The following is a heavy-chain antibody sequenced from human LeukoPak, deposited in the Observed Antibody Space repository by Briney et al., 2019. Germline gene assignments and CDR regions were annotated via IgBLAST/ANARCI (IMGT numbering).Heavy chain of an antibody. D-gene: IGHD6-19*01. J-gene: IGHJ3*02. CDR1: GYTLTELS. Sequence: GASVKVSCKVSGYTLTELSMHWVRQAPGKGLEWMGGFDPEDGETIYAQKFQGRVTMTEDTSTDTAYMELSSLRSEDTAVYYCATDRLAAVQWLPRKYDAFDIWGQGTMVTVSS. V-gene: IGHV1-24*01. CDR2: FDPEDGET. CDR3: ATDRLAAVQWLPRKYDAFDI.